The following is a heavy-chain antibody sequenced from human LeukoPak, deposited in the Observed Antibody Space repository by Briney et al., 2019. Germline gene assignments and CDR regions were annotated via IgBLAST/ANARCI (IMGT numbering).Heavy chain of an antibody. CDR1: DGSITNYD. V-gene: IGHV4-59*01. CDR2: IYYSGSA. Sequence: SETLSLTCTVSDGSITNYDWSWIRQPPGKGLEWIGNIYYSGSANHNPSLKSRVTISRDTSKNQFSLKLTSVTTADTAVYYCARAGGVKTAALDLDYWGQGTLVTVSS. D-gene: IGHD6-25*01. J-gene: IGHJ4*02. CDR3: ARAGGVKTAALDLDY.